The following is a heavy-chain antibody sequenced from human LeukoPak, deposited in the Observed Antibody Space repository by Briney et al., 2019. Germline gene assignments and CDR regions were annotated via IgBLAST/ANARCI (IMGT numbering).Heavy chain of an antibody. CDR2: IYFSGSP. D-gene: IGHD2-15*01. Sequence: SETLSLTCTVSGGSISSNSYYWGWIRQPPGKGLEWIGSIYFSGSPYYNPSLKSRVTMSVDTSKNQFSLKVSSVTAADTAVYYCARCGGSCFLGWFDPWGQGTLVTVSS. CDR3: ARCGGSCFLGWFDP. CDR1: GGSISSNSYY. V-gene: IGHV4-39*01. J-gene: IGHJ5*02.